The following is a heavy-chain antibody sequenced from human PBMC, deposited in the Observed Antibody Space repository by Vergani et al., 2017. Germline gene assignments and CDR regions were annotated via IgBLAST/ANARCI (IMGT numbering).Heavy chain of an antibody. CDR3: GLDTAMGEYYYYYYMDV. D-gene: IGHD5-18*01. CDR1: GGTFSSYA. CDR2: IIPIFGTA. V-gene: IGHV1-69*01. Sequence: VQLVESGAEVKKPGSSVKVSCKASGGTFSSYAISWVRQAPGQGLEWMGGIIPIFGTANYAKKFQGRVTITADESTSTAYMALSSLRSEDTAVYYCGLDTAMGEYYYYYYMDVWGKGTTVTVSS. J-gene: IGHJ6*03.